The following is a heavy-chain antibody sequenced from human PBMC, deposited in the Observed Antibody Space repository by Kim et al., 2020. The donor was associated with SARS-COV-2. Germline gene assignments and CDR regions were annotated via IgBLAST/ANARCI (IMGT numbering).Heavy chain of an antibody. Sequence: GGSLRLSCAASKFTFSDYYMSWIRQAPGKGLEWVSYISSSSGYTNYADSVKGRFTIPRDNAKNSLYLQMNSLRTEDTAVYYCATYSSSSSSQYWGQGTLVTVSS. CDR1: KFTFSDYY. J-gene: IGHJ1*01. CDR2: ISSSSGYT. V-gene: IGHV3-11*03. D-gene: IGHD6-6*01. CDR3: ATYSSSSSSQY.